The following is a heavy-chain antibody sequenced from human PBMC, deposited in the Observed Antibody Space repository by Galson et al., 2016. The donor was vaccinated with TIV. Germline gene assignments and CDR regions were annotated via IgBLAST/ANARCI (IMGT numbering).Heavy chain of an antibody. J-gene: IGHJ6*02. CDR2: IRYDGSNK. Sequence: SLRLSCAASGFTFRSYGMHWVRQAPGKGLEWVAFIRYDGSNKYYADPVKGRFTISRDNSKNTVYLQMNSLRAEDTAVYFCAKALCTRFDYGDFDIYYYYVMDVWGQGTAVTVSS. D-gene: IGHD4-17*01. CDR3: AKALCTRFDYGDFDIYYYYVMDV. V-gene: IGHV3-30*02. CDR1: GFTFRSYG.